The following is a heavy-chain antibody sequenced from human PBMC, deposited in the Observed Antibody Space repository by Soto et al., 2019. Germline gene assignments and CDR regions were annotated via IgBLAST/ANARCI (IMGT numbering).Heavy chain of an antibody. V-gene: IGHV4-30-4*01. J-gene: IGHJ4*02. CDR2: IYYSGST. D-gene: IGHD6-19*01. CDR3: ARVPRGSSGWYRVFDY. Sequence: SETLSLTCTVSGGSISSGDYYWSWIRQPPGKGLEWIGYIYYSGSTYYNPSLKSRVIISVDTSKNQLSLKLSSVTDADTAVYYCARVPRGSSGWYRVFDYWGQGTLVTVSS. CDR1: GGSISSGDYY.